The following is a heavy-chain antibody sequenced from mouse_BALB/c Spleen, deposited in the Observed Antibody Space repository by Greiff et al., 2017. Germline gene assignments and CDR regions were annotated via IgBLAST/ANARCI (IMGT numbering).Heavy chain of an antibody. Sequence: EVKVEESGAELVRPGALVKLSCKASGFNIKDYYMHWVKQRPEQGLEWIGWIDPENGNTIYDPKFQGKASITADTSSNTAYLQLSSLTSEDTAVYYCARELRGYYAMDYWGQGTSVTVSS. J-gene: IGHJ4*01. V-gene: IGHV14-1*02. CDR1: GFNIKDYY. D-gene: IGHD1-1*01. CDR3: ARELRGYYAMDY. CDR2: IDPENGNT.